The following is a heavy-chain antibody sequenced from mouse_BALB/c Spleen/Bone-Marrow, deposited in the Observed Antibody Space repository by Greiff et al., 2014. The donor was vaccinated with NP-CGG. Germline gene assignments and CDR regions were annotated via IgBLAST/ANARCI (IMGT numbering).Heavy chain of an antibody. Sequence: EVKLVESGGGLVKPGGSLKLSCAASGFTFSSYAMSWVRQTPEKRLEWVATISSGGSYTYYPDSVKGRFTISRDNAKNTLYLQMSSLGSEDAAMYYCARHDYAYWGQGTLVTVSA. CDR1: GFTFSSYA. D-gene: IGHD2-4*01. CDR2: ISSGGSYT. CDR3: ARHDYAY. J-gene: IGHJ3*01. V-gene: IGHV5-9-3*01.